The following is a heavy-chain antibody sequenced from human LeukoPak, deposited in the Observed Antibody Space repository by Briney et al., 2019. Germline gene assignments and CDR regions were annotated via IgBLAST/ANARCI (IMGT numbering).Heavy chain of an antibody. CDR3: ARHPYGVLDY. CDR1: GFTFSSYS. Sequence: GGSLRLSCAASGFTFSSYSMNWVRQAPGKGLEWVSGIGSGSGGRTYYADSVKGRFSISRDNAKNSLYLQMHSLRAEDTAVYYCARHPYGVLDYWGQGTLVTVSS. CDR2: IGSGSGGRT. J-gene: IGHJ4*02. D-gene: IGHD4-17*01. V-gene: IGHV3-21*01.